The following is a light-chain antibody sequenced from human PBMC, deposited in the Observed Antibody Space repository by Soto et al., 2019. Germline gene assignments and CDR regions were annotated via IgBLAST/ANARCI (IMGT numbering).Light chain of an antibody. J-gene: IGLJ2*01. CDR3: SSYAGSNNLV. CDR2: EVS. V-gene: IGLV2-8*01. CDR1: SSDVGGYNY. Sequence: QSALTQPPSASGSPGQSVTLSCTGTSSDVGGYNYVSWYHQHPGKAPKLMIYEVSKRPSGVPDRFSGSKSGNTASLTVSGLQAEDEGDYYCSSYAGSNNLVFGGGIKLT.